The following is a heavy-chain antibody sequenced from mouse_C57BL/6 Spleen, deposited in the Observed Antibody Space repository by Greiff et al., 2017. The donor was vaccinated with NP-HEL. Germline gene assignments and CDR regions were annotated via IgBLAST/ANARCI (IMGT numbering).Heavy chain of an antibody. CDR2: IDPSDSYT. V-gene: IGHV1-50*01. Sequence: QVQLQQPGAELVKPGASVKLSCKASGYTFTSYWMQWVKQRPGQGLEWIGEIDPSDSYTNYNQKFKGKATLTVDTSSSTAYMQLSSLTSDDSAVYYCARRDYAMDYWGQGTSVTVSS. J-gene: IGHJ4*01. CDR3: ARRDYAMDY. CDR1: GYTFTSYW.